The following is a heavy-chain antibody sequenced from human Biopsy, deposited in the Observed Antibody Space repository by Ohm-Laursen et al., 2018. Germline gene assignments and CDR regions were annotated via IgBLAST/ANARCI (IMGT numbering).Heavy chain of an antibody. V-gene: IGHV1-69*06. J-gene: IGHJ1*01. CDR2: NIPILGTG. CDR1: GGTFSNYG. CDR3: ATKLTGYFHH. D-gene: IGHD3-9*01. Sequence: SVKVSCNAPGGTFSNYGVNWVRQAPGQGLEWLGGNIPILGTGNYAQKFQDRVTVAADTSTSTATMELRSLRSDATAVYYCATKLTGYFHHWGQGTLVIVSS.